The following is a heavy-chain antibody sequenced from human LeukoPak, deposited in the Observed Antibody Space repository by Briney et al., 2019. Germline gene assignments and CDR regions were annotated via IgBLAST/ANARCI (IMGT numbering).Heavy chain of an antibody. CDR1: GGSISSDGYY. CDR3: ARYSQWLASDY. CDR2: IYHSGST. V-gene: IGHV4-31*03. Sequence: SETLSLTCTVSGGSISSDGYYWSWIRQHPGKGLEWIGYIYHSGSTYYNPSLKSRITISVDTSKNQFSLKLSSVTAADTAVYYCARYSQWLASDYWGQGTLVTVSS. J-gene: IGHJ4*02. D-gene: IGHD6-19*01.